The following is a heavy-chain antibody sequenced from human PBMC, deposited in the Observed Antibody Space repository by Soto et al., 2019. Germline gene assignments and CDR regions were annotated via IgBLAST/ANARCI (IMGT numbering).Heavy chain of an antibody. D-gene: IGHD6-19*01. CDR2: IKSKTDGGTT. CDR1: GFTFSNAW. J-gene: IGHJ4*02. V-gene: IGHV3-15*01. Sequence: GGSLRLSCAASGFTFSNAWMSWVRQAPGKGLEWVGRIKSKTDGGTTDYAAPVKGRFTISRDDSKNTLYLQMNSLKTEDTAVYYCTPDGRYSSGWYFDYWGQGTLVTVSS. CDR3: TPDGRYSSGWYFDY.